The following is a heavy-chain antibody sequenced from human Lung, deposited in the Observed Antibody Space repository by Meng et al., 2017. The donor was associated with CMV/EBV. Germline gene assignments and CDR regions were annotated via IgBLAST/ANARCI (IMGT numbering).Heavy chain of an antibody. CDR2: ISYDGSNK. D-gene: IGHD5-18*01. CDR3: ARGEQLWLPLDV. CDR1: GFTFTTYA. J-gene: IGHJ6*02. Sequence: SCAASGFTFTTYAMHWVRQAPGKGLEWVAVISYDGSNKYYADSVKVRFTISRDNSKNTLYLQMNSLRTVDTAVYSCARGEQLWLPLDVWGQGTLVTVSS. V-gene: IGHV3-30*04.